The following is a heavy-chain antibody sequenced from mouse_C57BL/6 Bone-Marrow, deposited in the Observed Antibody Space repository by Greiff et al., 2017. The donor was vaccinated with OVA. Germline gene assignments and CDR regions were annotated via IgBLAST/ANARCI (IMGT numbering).Heavy chain of an antibody. J-gene: IGHJ1*03. D-gene: IGHD1-3*01. V-gene: IGHV1-64*01. CDR1: GYTFTSYW. CDR3: ARRGSYWDFDV. CDR2: IHPNSGST. Sequence: QVQLKQPGAELVKPGASVKLSCKASGYTFTSYWMHWVKQRPGQGLEWIGMIHPNSGSTNYNEKFKSKATMTVDKSSSTAYMQLSSLTSEDSAVYYCARRGSYWDFDVWGTGTTVTVSS.